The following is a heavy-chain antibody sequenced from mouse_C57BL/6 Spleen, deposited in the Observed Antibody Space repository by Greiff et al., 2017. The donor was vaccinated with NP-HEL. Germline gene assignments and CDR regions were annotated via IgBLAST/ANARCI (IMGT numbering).Heavy chain of an antibody. J-gene: IGHJ4*01. CDR1: GYAFSSYW. Sequence: VQLLQSGPELVKPGASVKISCKASGYAFSSYWMNWVKQRPGKGLEWIGEIYPGDGDTNYNGKFKGKATLTADKSSRTAYMQHSSLTSEDSAVYFCARDSSENYAMDDWGQGTSVTVSS. V-gene: IGHV1-80*01. CDR2: IYPGDGDT. CDR3: ARDSSENYAMDD. D-gene: IGHD3-3*01.